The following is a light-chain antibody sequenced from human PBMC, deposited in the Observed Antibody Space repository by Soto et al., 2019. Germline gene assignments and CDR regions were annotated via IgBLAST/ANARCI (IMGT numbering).Light chain of an antibody. Sequence: QSVLTQPPSVSGAPGQRVTISCTGSSSNTGAGYDVHWYQQLPGTAPKLLISGNSHRPSGVPDRVSGSKSGTSASLAITGLQAEDEADYYCQSYDSSLSALVFGTGTKLTVL. CDR3: QSYDSSLSALV. J-gene: IGLJ1*01. V-gene: IGLV1-40*01. CDR2: GNS. CDR1: SSNTGAGYD.